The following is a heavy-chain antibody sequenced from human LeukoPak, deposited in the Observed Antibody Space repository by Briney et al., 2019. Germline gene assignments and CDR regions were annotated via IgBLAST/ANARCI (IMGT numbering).Heavy chain of an antibody. CDR3: AREGLRFNLPNHIDY. V-gene: IGHV4-34*01. CDR2: INHSGST. Sequence: PSETLSLTCAVYGGSFSGYYWSWIRQPPGKGLEWIGEINHSGSTNYNPSLKSRVTISVDTSKNQFSLKLTSVTAADTAVYYCAREGLRFNLPNHIDYWGQGTLVTVSS. CDR1: GGSFSGYY. J-gene: IGHJ4*02. D-gene: IGHD3-3*01.